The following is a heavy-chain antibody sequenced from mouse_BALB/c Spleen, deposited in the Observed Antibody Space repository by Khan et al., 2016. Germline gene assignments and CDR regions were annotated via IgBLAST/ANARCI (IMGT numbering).Heavy chain of an antibody. D-gene: IGHD2-13*01. V-gene: IGHV3-8*02. CDR1: GDSITSGY. CDR2: ISYSGST. J-gene: IGHJ1*01. CDR3: ARYAGDYRHVDV. Sequence: EVQLQESGPSLVKPSQTLSLTCSVTGDSITSGYWNWIRKFPGNKLEYMGYISYSGSTYYNPSLKSRISTTRDTSKTQYYLQLNSVTTEDTATDYCARYAGDYRHVDVWGAGTTVTVSA.